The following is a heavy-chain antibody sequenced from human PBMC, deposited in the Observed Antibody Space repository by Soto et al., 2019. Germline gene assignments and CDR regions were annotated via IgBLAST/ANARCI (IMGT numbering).Heavy chain of an antibody. D-gene: IGHD2-21*02. V-gene: IGHV5-51*01. CDR3: ARRQRIVVVTATQLGGFDS. J-gene: IGHJ4*02. CDR2: IYPGDSDT. CDR1: GYSFTSYW. Sequence: PGESLKISCKGFGYSFTSYWIGWVRQMPGKGLEWMGIIYPGDSDTRYSPSFQGQVTISADKSISTAYLQWSSLKASDTAMYYCARRQRIVVVTATQLGGFDSWGQGTLVTVSS.